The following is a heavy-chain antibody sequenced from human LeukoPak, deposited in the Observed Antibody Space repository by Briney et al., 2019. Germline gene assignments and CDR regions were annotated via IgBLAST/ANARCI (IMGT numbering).Heavy chain of an antibody. D-gene: IGHD3-10*01. CDR3: ARDQYGSGSYKDYYYMDV. CDR1: GFTFDDYG. Sequence: GGSLRLSCAASGFTFDDYGMSWVRQAPGKGLEWVSGINWNGGSTGYADSVKGRFTISRDNAKNSLYLQMNSLRAEDTALYYCARDQYGSGSYKDYYYMDVWGKGTTVTVSS. J-gene: IGHJ6*03. V-gene: IGHV3-20*04. CDR2: INWNGGST.